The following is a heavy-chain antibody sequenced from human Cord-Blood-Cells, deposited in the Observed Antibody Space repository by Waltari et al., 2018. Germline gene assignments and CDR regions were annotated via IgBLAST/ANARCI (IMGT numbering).Heavy chain of an antibody. CDR1: GGRFSSYA. CDR2: IIPSFGTA. V-gene: IGHV1-69*01. Sequence: LQLVQSGAEVKKAGSTVKVSCKASGGRFSSYAISWVRQAPGQGLEWMGGIIPSFGTANYAQQCQGRVTMTADESTITAYMELSSRRSEYTAVYYFAMDRLGYCSSASCYYFDYWGQGTLVTVSS. D-gene: IGHD2-2*01. J-gene: IGHJ4*02. CDR3: AMDRLGYCSSASCYYFDY.